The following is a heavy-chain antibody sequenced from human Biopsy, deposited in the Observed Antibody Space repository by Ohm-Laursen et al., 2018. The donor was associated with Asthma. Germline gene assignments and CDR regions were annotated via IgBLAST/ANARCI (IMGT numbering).Heavy chain of an antibody. CDR3: ARKAGSCISRTCYSLDF. CDR1: GGTFNTYV. V-gene: IGHV1-69*13. CDR2: INSVFGTT. D-gene: IGHD2-2*01. J-gene: IGHJ4*02. Sequence: GASVKVSCKSLGGTFNTYVIGWVRQAPGQGLEGMGGINSVFGTTTYPQKFQDRVTITADDSTSTVYMGLSSLRSEDTAVYYCARKAGSCISRTCYSLDFWGQGTLVTVSS.